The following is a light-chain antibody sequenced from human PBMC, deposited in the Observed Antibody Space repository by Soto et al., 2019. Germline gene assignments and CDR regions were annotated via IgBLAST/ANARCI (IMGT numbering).Light chain of an antibody. CDR3: CSSAGDTLVV. Sequence: QPASVSGSPGQSTTISCTGTSSDVGSYNTVSWYQQHPGKAPKLMIFEDTERPSGVSHRFSASKSGNTAYLSISGLQAEDEAYYYCCSSAGDTLVVFGGGTKVTVL. CDR2: EDT. CDR1: SSDVGSYNT. V-gene: IGLV2-23*01. J-gene: IGLJ2*01.